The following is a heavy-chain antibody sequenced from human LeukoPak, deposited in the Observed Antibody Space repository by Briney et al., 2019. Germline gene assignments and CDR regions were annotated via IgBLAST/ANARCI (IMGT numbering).Heavy chain of an antibody. CDR3: ARSCSSGWYGRYGMDV. V-gene: IGHV1-8*01. D-gene: IGHD6-19*01. CDR2: MNPNSGNT. Sequence: ASVKVSCKASGYTFTSYDINWVRQATGRGLEWMGWMNPNSGNTGYAQKFQGRVTMTRNTSISTAYMELSSLRSEDTAVYYCARSCSSGWYGRYGMDVWGQGTTVTVSS. J-gene: IGHJ6*02. CDR1: GYTFTSYD.